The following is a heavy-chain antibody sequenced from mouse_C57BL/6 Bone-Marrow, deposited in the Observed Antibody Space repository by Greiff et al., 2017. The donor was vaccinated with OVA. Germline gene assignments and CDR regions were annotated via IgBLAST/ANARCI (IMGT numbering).Heavy chain of an antibody. J-gene: IGHJ1*03. V-gene: IGHV3-6*01. CDR1: GYSITSGYY. D-gene: IGHD1-1*01. CDR3: ASDYGSSYRYWYFDV. Sequence: LQESGPGLVKPSQSLSLTCSVTGYSITSGYYWNWIRQFPGNKLEWMGYISYDGSNNYNPSLKNRISITRDTSKNQFFLKLNSVTTEDTATYYCASDYGSSYRYWYFDVWGTGTTVTVAS. CDR2: ISYDGSN.